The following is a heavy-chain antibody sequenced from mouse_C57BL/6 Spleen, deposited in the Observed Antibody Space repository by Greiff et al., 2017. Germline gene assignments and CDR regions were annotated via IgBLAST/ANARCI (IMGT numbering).Heavy chain of an antibody. CDR2: INPSNGGT. V-gene: IGHV1-53*01. CDR3: ASGGGSSYWYFDV. J-gene: IGHJ1*03. Sequence: QVQLQQPGTELVKPGASVTLSCKASGYTFTSYWMHWVKQRPGQGLEWIGNINPSNGGTNYNEKFKSKATLTVDKSSSTAYMQLSSLTSEDSAVYYCASGGGSSYWYFDVWGTGTTVTVSS. CDR1: GYTFTSYW. D-gene: IGHD1-1*01.